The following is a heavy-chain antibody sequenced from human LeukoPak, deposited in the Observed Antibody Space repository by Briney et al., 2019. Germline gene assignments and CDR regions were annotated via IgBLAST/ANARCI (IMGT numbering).Heavy chain of an antibody. J-gene: IGHJ4*02. V-gene: IGHV4-61*08. D-gene: IGHD6-19*01. Sequence: SETLSLTCTVSGGSVSSDGCYWTWIRQPPGKGLEWIGYIFYTGNTNYNPSLRGRVTMSVDTSKNQFSLKLSSVTAADTAVYYCARSIAVAGTAFDYWGQGTLVTVSS. CDR3: ARSIAVAGTAFDY. CDR1: GGSVSSDGCY. CDR2: IFYTGNT.